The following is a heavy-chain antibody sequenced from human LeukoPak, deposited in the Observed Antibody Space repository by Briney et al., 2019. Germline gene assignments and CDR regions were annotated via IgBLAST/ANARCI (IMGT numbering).Heavy chain of an antibody. J-gene: IGHJ5*02. Sequence: VKVSCKASGGTFSSYTISWVRQAPGQGLEWMGRIIPILGIANYAQKFQGRVTITADKSTSTAYMELSSLRSEDTAAYYCARGYCSSTSCSWAKRFDPWGQGTLVTVSS. CDR3: ARGYCSSTSCSWAKRFDP. CDR2: IIPILGIA. D-gene: IGHD2-2*01. CDR1: GGTFSSYT. V-gene: IGHV1-69*02.